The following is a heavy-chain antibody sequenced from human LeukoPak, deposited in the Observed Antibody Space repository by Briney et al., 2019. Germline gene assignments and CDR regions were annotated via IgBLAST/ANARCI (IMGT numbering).Heavy chain of an antibody. V-gene: IGHV1-2*02. CDR3: ARYYDFWSGVDY. J-gene: IGHJ4*02. Sequence: ASVKVSCKASGYTFTGYYMHWVRQAPGRGLEWMGWINPNSGGTNYAQKFQGRVTMTRDTSISTAYMELSRLRSDDTAVYYCARYYDFWSGVDYWGQGTLVTVSS. CDR1: GYTFTGYY. CDR2: INPNSGGT. D-gene: IGHD3-3*01.